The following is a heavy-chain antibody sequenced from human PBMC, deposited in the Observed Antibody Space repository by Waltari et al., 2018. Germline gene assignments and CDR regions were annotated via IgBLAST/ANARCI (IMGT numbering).Heavy chain of an antibody. D-gene: IGHD2-21*01. Sequence: WGGLEWIGSIYHSGSTYYNPSLKSRVTISVDTSKNQFSLKLSSVTAADTAVYYCAREDCGPGEMGVCWFDPWGQGTLVTVSS. CDR3: AREDCGPGEMGVCWFDP. V-gene: IGHV4-38-2*02. CDR2: IYHSGST. J-gene: IGHJ5*02.